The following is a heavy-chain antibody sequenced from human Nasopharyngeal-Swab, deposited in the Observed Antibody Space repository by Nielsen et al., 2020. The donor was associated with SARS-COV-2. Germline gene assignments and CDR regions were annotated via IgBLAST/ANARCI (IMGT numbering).Heavy chain of an antibody. J-gene: IGHJ4*02. CDR2: ISSNGGST. CDR1: GFTFSSYA. V-gene: IGHV3-64D*09. CDR3: VRITMVRGADY. Sequence: GESLKISCSASGFTFSSYAMHWVCQAPGKGLEYVSAISSNGGSTYYADSVKGRFTISRDNSKNTLYLQMSSLRAEDTAVYYCVRITMVRGADYWGQGTLVTVSS. D-gene: IGHD3-10*01.